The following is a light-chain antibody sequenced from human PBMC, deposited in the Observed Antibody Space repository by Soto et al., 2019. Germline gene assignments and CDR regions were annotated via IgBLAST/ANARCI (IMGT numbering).Light chain of an antibody. Sequence: QSVLTQPASVSGSPGQSITISCVGTSSDIGDYNYVSWYQQHPGEVPKVIIYDVSNRPSGVSYRFSGTKSGNTASLTISGLQAGDEADYYCCSYTRSGTLIFGTGTKVNVL. V-gene: IGLV2-14*01. CDR3: CSYTRSGTLI. CDR1: SSDIGDYNY. CDR2: DVS. J-gene: IGLJ1*01.